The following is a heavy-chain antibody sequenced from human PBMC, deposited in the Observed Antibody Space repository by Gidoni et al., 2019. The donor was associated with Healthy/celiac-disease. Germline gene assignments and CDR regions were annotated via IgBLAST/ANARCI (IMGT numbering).Heavy chain of an antibody. CDR2: IKSKTDGGTT. J-gene: IGHJ4*02. D-gene: IGHD3-10*01. CDR3: TTAGDYYGSGSYFPYFDY. V-gene: IGHV3-15*01. CDR1: GFTFSNAW. Sequence: EVQLVESGGGLVKPGGSLRLSCPASGFTFSNAWMSWVRQAPGKGLEWVGRIKSKTDGGTTDYAAPVKGRFTISRDDSKNTLYLQMNSLKTEDTAVYYCTTAGDYYGSGSYFPYFDYWGQGTLVTVSS.